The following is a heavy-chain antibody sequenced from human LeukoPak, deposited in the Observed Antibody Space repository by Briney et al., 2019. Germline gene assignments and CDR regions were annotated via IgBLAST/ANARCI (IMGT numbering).Heavy chain of an antibody. CDR1: GFTFSAYG. CDR3: AKDGGGYYDSSGYYRHYYFDY. J-gene: IGHJ4*02. V-gene: IGHV3-30*18. D-gene: IGHD3-22*01. Sequence: GGVLRLSCAASGFTFSAYGMHWVRQAPGKGLEWVAVISYDGTNKYYADSVKGRFTISRDNSKSTLYLQMNSLRAEDTAVYYCAKDGGGYYDSSGYYRHYYFDYWGQGTLVTVSS. CDR2: ISYDGTNK.